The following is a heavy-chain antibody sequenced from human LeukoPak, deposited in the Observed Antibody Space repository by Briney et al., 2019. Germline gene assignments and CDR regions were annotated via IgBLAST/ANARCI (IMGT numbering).Heavy chain of an antibody. V-gene: IGHV3-30*18. CDR1: GFTFSDYD. D-gene: IGHD2/OR15-2a*01. CDR2: ILCDGFNK. CDR3: AKDGRLYFVDYLDY. Sequence: GRSLRLSCTASGFTFSDYDMHWVRQAPGKGLEWVAVILCDGFNKYYADSVKGRFTISRDSSTNTLSLQMNSLRPEDTAVCYCAKDGRLYFVDYLDYWGQGSLVTVSS. J-gene: IGHJ4*02.